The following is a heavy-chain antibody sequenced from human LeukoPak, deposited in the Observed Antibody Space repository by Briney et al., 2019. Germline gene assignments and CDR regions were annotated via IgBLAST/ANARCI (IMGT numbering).Heavy chain of an antibody. Sequence: PGGSLRLSCAASGFIFSSYAMHWVRQAPGKGLEWVVVISYDGSNRYYANSVKGRFTISRDNSKNTQYLQMNSLRAEDTAVYYCARELQRTFGYWGQGTLVTVSS. CDR3: ARELQRTFGY. CDR1: GFIFSSYA. V-gene: IGHV3-30*04. J-gene: IGHJ4*02. CDR2: ISYDGSNR.